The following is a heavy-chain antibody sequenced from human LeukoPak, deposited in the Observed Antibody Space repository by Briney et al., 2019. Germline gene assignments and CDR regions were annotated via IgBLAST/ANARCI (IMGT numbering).Heavy chain of an antibody. CDR3: ARHLRYCSGTSCYRAQNWFDP. V-gene: IGHV4-34*01. CDR1: GGSFSGYY. CDR2: INHSGST. D-gene: IGHD2-2*01. J-gene: IGHJ5*02. Sequence: SETLSLTCAVYGGSFSGYYWSWIRQPPGKGLEWIGEINHSGSTNYNPSLKSRVTISVDTSKNQFSLKLSSVTAADTAVYYCARHLRYCSGTSCYRAQNWFDPWGQGTLVTVSS.